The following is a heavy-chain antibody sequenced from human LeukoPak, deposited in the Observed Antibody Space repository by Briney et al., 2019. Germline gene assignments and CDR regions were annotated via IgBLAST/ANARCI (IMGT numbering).Heavy chain of an antibody. CDR3: AKSHYDYAEYFQH. D-gene: IGHD4/OR15-4a*01. CDR2: IRYDGSDK. Sequence: GGSLRLSCATSGFIFSSYGMHWVRQAPGKGLEWVAFIRYDGSDKFYADSVKGRFTISRDNSKNTLYLQMNSLRAEDTAVYYCAKSHYDYAEYFQHWGQGTLVTVSS. J-gene: IGHJ1*01. CDR1: GFIFSSYG. V-gene: IGHV3-30*02.